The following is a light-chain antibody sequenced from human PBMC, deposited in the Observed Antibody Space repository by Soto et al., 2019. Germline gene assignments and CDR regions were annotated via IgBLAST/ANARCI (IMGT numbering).Light chain of an antibody. V-gene: IGKV1-5*03. CDR3: QRYDSYSRT. CDR2: KAS. Sequence: DIQMTQSPSTLSASVGDRVTITCRASQSISTWLAWYQQKPGKAPKLLIYKASSLQSGVPLRFSGSASGTEFTLTISSLQPDDFATYYCQRYDSYSRTFGQGTKVEIK. CDR1: QSISTW. J-gene: IGKJ1*01.